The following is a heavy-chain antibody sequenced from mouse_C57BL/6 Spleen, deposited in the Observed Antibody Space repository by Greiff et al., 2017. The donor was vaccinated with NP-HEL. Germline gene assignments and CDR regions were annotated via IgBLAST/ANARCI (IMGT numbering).Heavy chain of an antibody. V-gene: IGHV1-80*01. CDR2: IYPGDGDT. D-gene: IGHD1-1*01. CDR3: ARSNYGSPWFAY. J-gene: IGHJ3*01. CDR1: GYAFSSYS. Sequence: QVQLKESGAELVKPGASVKISCKASGYAFSSYSMNWVKQRPGKGLEWIGQIYPGDGDTNYNGKFKGKATLTADKSSSTAYMQLSSLTSEDSAVYFCARSNYGSPWFAYWGQGTLVTVSA.